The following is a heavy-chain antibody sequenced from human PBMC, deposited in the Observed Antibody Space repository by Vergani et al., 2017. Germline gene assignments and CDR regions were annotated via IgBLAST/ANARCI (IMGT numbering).Heavy chain of an antibody. Sequence: EVQLVESGGGLVKPGGSLRLSCAASGFTFSSYSMNWVRQAPGKGLEWVSSISSSSSYIYYADSVKGRFTISRDNAKNSLYLQMNSLRAEDTAVYYFARVPGAYNPGYYYGMDVWGQGTTVTVSS. CDR1: GFTFSSYS. D-gene: IGHD1-14*01. CDR2: ISSSSSYI. J-gene: IGHJ6*02. V-gene: IGHV3-21*01. CDR3: ARVPGAYNPGYYYGMDV.